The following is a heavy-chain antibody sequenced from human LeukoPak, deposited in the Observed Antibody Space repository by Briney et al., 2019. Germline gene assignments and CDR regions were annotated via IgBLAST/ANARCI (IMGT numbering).Heavy chain of an antibody. J-gene: IGHJ4*02. CDR3: AKTRPAYYDFWSGYYY. CDR2: ISYDGSNK. Sequence: GGSLRLSCAASGFTFSSYGMHWVRQAPGKGLEWVAAISYDGSNKYYADSVKGRFTISRDNSKNTLYLQMNSLRAEDTAVYYCAKTRPAYYDFWSGYYYWGQGTLVTVSS. D-gene: IGHD3-3*01. CDR1: GFTFSSYG. V-gene: IGHV3-30*18.